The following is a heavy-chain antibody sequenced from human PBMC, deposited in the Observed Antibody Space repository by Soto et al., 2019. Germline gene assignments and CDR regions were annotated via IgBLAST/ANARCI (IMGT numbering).Heavy chain of an antibody. CDR3: ARDGRHCSSTSGYYYYYYYSMDV. CDR2: IWYDGSNK. Sequence: QVQLVESGGGVVQPGRSLRLSCAASAFTFSRYGMHWVRHAPGKGLEWVAVIWYDGSNKYYADSVKGRFTISRDNSKNTLYLQMNSLRAEDTAVYYCARDGRHCSSTSGYYYYYYYSMDVWGKGTTVTVSS. V-gene: IGHV3-33*01. D-gene: IGHD2-2*01. J-gene: IGHJ6*03. CDR1: AFTFSRYG.